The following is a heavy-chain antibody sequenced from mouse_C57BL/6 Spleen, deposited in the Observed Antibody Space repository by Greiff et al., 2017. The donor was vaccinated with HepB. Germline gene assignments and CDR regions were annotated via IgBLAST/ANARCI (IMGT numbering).Heavy chain of an antibody. J-gene: IGHJ2*01. CDR1: GYSITSGYY. D-gene: IGHD1-1*02. V-gene: IGHV3-6*01. Sequence: VQLKQSGPGLVKPSQSLSLTCSVTGYSITSGYYWNWIRQFPGNKLEWMGYISYDGSNNYNPSLKNRISITRDTSKNQFFLKLNSVTTEDTATYYCARDDYDFDYWGQGTTLTVSS. CDR2: ISYDGSN. CDR3: ARDDYDFDY.